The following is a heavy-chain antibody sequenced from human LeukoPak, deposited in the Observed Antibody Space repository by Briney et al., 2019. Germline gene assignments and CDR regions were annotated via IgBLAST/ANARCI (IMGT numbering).Heavy chain of an antibody. V-gene: IGHV4-59*11. CDR1: SGSINNHY. CDR2: IYDSWNT. D-gene: IGHD5-18*01. Sequence: SETLSLTCIVSSGSINNHYWSWIRQPPGKGLEWIGYIYDSWNTNYNPSLQSRVTISMDASRNQFSLNLTSVTAADTAVYYCASDQTGYGLDYWGQGTLVTVSS. CDR3: ASDQTGYGLDY. J-gene: IGHJ4*02.